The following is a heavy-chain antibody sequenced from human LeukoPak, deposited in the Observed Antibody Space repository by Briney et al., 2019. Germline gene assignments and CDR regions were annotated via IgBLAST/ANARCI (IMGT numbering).Heavy chain of an antibody. CDR3: AKDDGGYSYGVDY. CDR2: ISYDGSNQ. Sequence: GGSLRLSCAASGFTFSSYGMHWVRQAPGKGLESLAIISYDGSNQYYADSVKGRFTISRDNSKNTLYVQMNSLRADDTAVYYCAKDDGGYSYGVDYWGQGTLVTVSS. V-gene: IGHV3-30*18. D-gene: IGHD5-18*01. CDR1: GFTFSSYG. J-gene: IGHJ4*02.